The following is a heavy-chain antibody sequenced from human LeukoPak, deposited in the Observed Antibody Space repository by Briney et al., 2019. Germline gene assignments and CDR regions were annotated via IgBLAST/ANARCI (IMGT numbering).Heavy chain of an antibody. CDR3: ARGGYCSSTSCSDQDWFDP. CDR2: ISAYNGNT. D-gene: IGHD2-2*01. CDR1: GYSFTSYG. Sequence: ASVKVPCKASGYSFTSYGISWLRQAPGQGIDWMGWISAYNGNTNYAQKLQGRVTMTTDTSTSTAYMELRSLRSDDTAVYYCARGGYCSSTSCSDQDWFDPWGQGTLVTVSS. J-gene: IGHJ5*02. V-gene: IGHV1-18*01.